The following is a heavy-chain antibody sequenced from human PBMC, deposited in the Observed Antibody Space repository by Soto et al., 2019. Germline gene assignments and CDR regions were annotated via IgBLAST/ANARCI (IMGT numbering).Heavy chain of an antibody. CDR3: AKVCNSRFCYGMDV. V-gene: IGHV3-30*18. CDR2: ISYDASNK. Sequence: RLSCAASGFTFSSYAVHRVRQAPGQGLEWVAVISYDASNKYYADSVKGRFTISIDNSKNTLYLQMNALRAQDTAVYYCAKVCNSRFCYGMDVWGQGPTVTVSS. J-gene: IGHJ6*02. CDR1: GFTFSSYA. D-gene: IGHD6-13*01.